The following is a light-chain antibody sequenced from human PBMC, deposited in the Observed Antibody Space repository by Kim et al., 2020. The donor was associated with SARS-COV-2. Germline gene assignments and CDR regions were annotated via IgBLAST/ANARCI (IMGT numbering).Light chain of an antibody. CDR3: QTWGPGTVI. CDR1: SGHYNYD. V-gene: IGLV4-69*01. J-gene: IGLJ2*01. CDR2: LNSDGRH. Sequence: QPVLTQSPSASASLGASVKLTCTLSSGHYNYDIAWHQQQPGKGLRYLMKLNSDGRHTKGDGIPDRFSGSSSGAERYLTISSLQSEDETDYYCQTWGPGTVIFGGGTQLTVL.